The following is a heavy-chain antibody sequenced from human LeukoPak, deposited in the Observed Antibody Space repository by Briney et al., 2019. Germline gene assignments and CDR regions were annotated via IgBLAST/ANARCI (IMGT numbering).Heavy chain of an antibody. CDR3: ARVLSFQKYYEYVWGSYRYIDAFDI. Sequence: SETLSLTCTVSGGSISSYYWSWIRQPPGKGLEWIGYIYYSGSTNYNPSLKSRVTISVDTSKNQSSLKLSSVTAADTAVYYCARVLSFQKYYEYVWGSYRYIDAFDIWGQGTMVTVSS. J-gene: IGHJ3*02. CDR1: GGSISSYY. V-gene: IGHV4-59*01. CDR2: IYYSGST. D-gene: IGHD3-16*02.